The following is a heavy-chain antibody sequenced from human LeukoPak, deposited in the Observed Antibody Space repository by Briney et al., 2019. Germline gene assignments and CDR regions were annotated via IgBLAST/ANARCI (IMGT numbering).Heavy chain of an antibody. J-gene: IGHJ4*02. CDR1: GGSISTTSYY. CDR3: ASRPPVSGYVVS. Sequence: SETLSLTCTVSGGSISTTSYYWGWIRQSPGKGLEWIASMYYAGSTYYNPSLKSRVTISIDTSKNQVSMNLTSVTAADTAVYSCASRPPVSGYVVSWGQGTLVTVSS. D-gene: IGHD5-12*01. CDR2: MYYAGST. V-gene: IGHV4-39*01.